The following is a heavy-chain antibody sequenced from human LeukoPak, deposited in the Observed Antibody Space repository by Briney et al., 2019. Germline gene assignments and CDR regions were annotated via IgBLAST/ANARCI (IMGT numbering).Heavy chain of an antibody. V-gene: IGHV3-30*02. CDR2: IRYDGSNK. CDR1: GFTFSSYG. CDR3: ARDTYSGSWRGPFDI. J-gene: IGHJ3*02. D-gene: IGHD1-26*01. Sequence: PGGSLRLSCAASGFTFSSYGMHWVRQAPGKGLEWVAFIRYDGSNKYYADSVKGRFTISRDNSKNTLYLQMNSLRAEDTAVYYCARDTYSGSWRGPFDIWGQGTMVTVSS.